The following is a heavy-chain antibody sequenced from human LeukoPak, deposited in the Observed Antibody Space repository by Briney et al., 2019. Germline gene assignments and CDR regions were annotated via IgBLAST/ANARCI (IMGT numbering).Heavy chain of an antibody. V-gene: IGHV3-74*01. CDR3: ARVHRITGTTNDY. J-gene: IGHJ4*02. CDR1: GFTFSSYW. D-gene: IGHD1-7*01. CDR2: INSDGSST. Sequence: GGSLRLSCAASGFTFSSYWMHWVRQAPGKGLVWVSRINSDGSSTSYADSVKGRFTSSRDNAKNTLYLQMNSLRVEDTAVYYCARVHRITGTTNDYWGQGTLVTVSS.